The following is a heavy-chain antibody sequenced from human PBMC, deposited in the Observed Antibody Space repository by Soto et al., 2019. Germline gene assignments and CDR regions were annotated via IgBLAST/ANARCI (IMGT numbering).Heavy chain of an antibody. CDR1: EFSFTSYW. Sequence: VQLVPSGAEVKKPGESLRISCKGSEFSFTSYWIAWVRQMPGKGLEWMGMIWPDDSDTRYNPSFQGQVTISADKSISTAYLQWSSLRASDTAMYYCARQKTLDSWGQGTLVTVSS. V-gene: IGHV5-51*01. J-gene: IGHJ5*01. CDR2: IWPDDSDT. CDR3: ARQKTLDS.